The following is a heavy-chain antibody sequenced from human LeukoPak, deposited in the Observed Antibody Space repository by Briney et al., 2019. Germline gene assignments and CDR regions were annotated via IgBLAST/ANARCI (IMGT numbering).Heavy chain of an antibody. CDR3: ARKMKTGDRVGTFDI. D-gene: IGHD1-1*01. J-gene: IGHJ3*02. CDR1: GFTFSSHN. V-gene: IGHV3-21*01. CDR2: IGTDGSYI. Sequence: GGSLRLSCEGSGFTFSSHNMNWVRQAPMKGLEWVSSIGTDGSYIYYADSVQGRFTISRDNAKNSLYLQMNSLTAEDTAVYYCARKMKTGDRVGTFDIWGQGTMVTVSS.